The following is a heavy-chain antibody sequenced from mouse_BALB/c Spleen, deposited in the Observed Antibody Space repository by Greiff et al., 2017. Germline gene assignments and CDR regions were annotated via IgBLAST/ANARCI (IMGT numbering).Heavy chain of an antibody. CDR3: ASSRDYGSSYDCFDY. D-gene: IGHD1-1*01. Sequence: VQLHQSGAALARPGASVKMSCKASGYTFTSYTMHWVKQRPGQGLEWIGYINPSSGYTNYNQKFKDKATLTADKSSSTAYMQLSSLTSEDSAVYYCASSRDYGSSYDCFDYWGQGTTLTVSS. CDR2: INPSSGYT. CDR1: GYTFTSYT. J-gene: IGHJ2*01. V-gene: IGHV1-4*01.